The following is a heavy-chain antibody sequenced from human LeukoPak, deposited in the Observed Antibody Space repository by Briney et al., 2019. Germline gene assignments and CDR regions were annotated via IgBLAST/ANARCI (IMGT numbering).Heavy chain of an antibody. V-gene: IGHV1-69*01. CDR1: GGTFSSYA. CDR3: ARANWGSSAFDI. Sequence: SSVKVSCKASGGTFSSYAISWVRQAPGQGLEWMEGIIPIFGTANYAQKFQGRVTITADESTSTAYMELSSLRSEDTAVYYCARANWGSSAFDIWGQGTMVTVSS. CDR2: IIPIFGTA. D-gene: IGHD7-27*01. J-gene: IGHJ3*02.